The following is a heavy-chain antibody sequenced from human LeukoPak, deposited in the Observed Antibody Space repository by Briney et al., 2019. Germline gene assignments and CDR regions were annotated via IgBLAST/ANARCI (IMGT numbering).Heavy chain of an antibody. D-gene: IGHD2-21*02. Sequence: ASVKFSCKASGGSSRKFGINWVRQAPGQGLEWMGGFIPVFGTTKIAQKFQGRMTFNADESTDTTYMELSGLTSEDTAVYYCARVRRDAVVVTATPGSYYFDYWGQGTLVIVS. V-gene: IGHV1-69*13. J-gene: IGHJ4*02. CDR3: ARVRRDAVVVTATPGSYYFDY. CDR1: GGSSRKFG. CDR2: FIPVFGTT.